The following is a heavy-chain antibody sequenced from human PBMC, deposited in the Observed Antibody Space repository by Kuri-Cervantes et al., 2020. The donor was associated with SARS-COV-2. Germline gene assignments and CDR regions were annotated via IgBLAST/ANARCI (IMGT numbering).Heavy chain of an antibody. CDR2: IIPIFGTA. J-gene: IGHJ6*03. CDR3: ARDRGQLGIGVYYYYYMDV. Sequence: SVKVSCKAPGGTFSSYAISWVRQAPGQGLEWMGGIIPIFGTANYAQKFQGRVTITTDESTSTAYMELSSLRSEDTAVYYCARDRGQLGIGVYYYYYMDVCGKGTTVTVSS. CDR1: GGTFSSYA. D-gene: IGHD7-27*01. V-gene: IGHV1-69*05.